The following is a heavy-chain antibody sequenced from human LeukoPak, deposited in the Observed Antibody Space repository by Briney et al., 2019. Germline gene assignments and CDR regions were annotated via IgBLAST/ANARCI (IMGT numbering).Heavy chain of an antibody. CDR1: GYTFTGYY. J-gene: IGHJ4*02. CDR3: ARAAGDSSGYYLYFDY. Sequence: GASVKVSCKASGYTFTGYYMHWVRQAPGQGLEWMGWINPNSGGTNYAQKFQGRVTMTRDTSISTAYMELSRLRSDDTAVYYCARAAGDSSGYYLYFDYWGQGTLVTDSS. D-gene: IGHD3-22*01. V-gene: IGHV1-2*02. CDR2: INPNSGGT.